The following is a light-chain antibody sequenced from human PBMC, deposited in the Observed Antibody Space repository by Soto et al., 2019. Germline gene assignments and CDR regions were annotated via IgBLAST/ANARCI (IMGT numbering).Light chain of an antibody. Sequence: EIVLTQSPGILSLSPGERATVSCRASQSVSSSYLAWYQQRPGQAPRPLIYGASSRAIGIPDRFSGSGSGTDLTLTISRLEPEDFAVYYCQQYGSSPWTFGQGTKVEIK. CDR1: QSVSSSY. CDR3: QQYGSSPWT. J-gene: IGKJ1*01. CDR2: GAS. V-gene: IGKV3-20*01.